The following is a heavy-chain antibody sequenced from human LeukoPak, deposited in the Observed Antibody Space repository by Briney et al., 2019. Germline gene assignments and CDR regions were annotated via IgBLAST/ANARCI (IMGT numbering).Heavy chain of an antibody. D-gene: IGHD6-6*01. Sequence: GASVKVSCKASGGTFSSYAISWVRQAPGQGLEWMGGIIPIFGTANYAQKFQGRVTITTDESTSTAYMELSSLRAEDTAVYYCARESIAARPVYYYYYMDVWGKGTTVTVSS. CDR1: GGTFSSYA. V-gene: IGHV1-69*05. CDR3: ARESIAARPVYYYYYMDV. J-gene: IGHJ6*03. CDR2: IIPIFGTA.